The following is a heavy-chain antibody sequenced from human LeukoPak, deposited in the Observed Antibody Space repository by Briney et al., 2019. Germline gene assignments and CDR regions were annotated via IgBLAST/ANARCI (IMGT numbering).Heavy chain of an antibody. CDR3: ARGLRYYYDSSGYFRKYFDY. V-gene: IGHV4-34*01. CDR1: GGSFSGYY. J-gene: IGHJ4*02. Sequence: PSETLSLTCAVYGGSFSGYYWSWIRQPPGKGQEWIGEGNHSGSTNYNPSLKSRVTISVDTSKNQFSLNLSSVTAADTAVYYCARGLRYYYDSSGYFRKYFDYWGQGTLVTVSS. CDR2: GNHSGST. D-gene: IGHD3-22*01.